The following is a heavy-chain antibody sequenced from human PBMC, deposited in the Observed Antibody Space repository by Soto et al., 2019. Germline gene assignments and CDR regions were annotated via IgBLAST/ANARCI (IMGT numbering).Heavy chain of an antibody. Sequence: SQTLPLTCALSGDNVSRNRAAWYYIRQSPSRGLEWLGRTYYRSKWYNDYAVSVKSRITINPDTSKNQFSLQLNSVTPEDTAVHYGALSGLEMDAFDIWGQGTMVTVSS. D-gene: IGHD1-1*01. J-gene: IGHJ3*02. V-gene: IGHV6-1*01. CDR3: ALSGLEMDAFDI. CDR1: GDNVSRNRAA. CDR2: TYYRSKWYN.